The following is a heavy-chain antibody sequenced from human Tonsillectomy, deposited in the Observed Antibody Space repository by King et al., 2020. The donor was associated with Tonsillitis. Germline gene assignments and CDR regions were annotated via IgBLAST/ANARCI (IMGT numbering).Heavy chain of an antibody. Sequence: QLQESGPGLGKPSETLSLTCTVSGDSISSYYWSWIRQPPGKGLEGVGNIYYSGSTNYNPSLKSRVTISVDTSKNQFSLKLSSVTAADTAGYYCARDKVCSGYYCAYGMDVWGQGTTVTVSS. CDR1: GDSISSYY. CDR3: ARDKVCSGYYCAYGMDV. V-gene: IGHV4-59*12. J-gene: IGHJ6*02. D-gene: IGHD3-22*01. CDR2: IYYSGST.